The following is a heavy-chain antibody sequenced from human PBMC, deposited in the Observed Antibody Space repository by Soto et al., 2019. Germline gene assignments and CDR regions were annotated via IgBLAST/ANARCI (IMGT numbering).Heavy chain of an antibody. CDR3: TIDGACPGPDFDH. CDR1: GFNFSDGY. V-gene: IGHV3-72*01. Sequence: RGSLSLSCASSGFNFSDGYMAWVRQAPGKGLEWVGRTKNKANSYTTEYAASVKGRFTISRDYSRDSVYLQMNSLKNDDTALYYCTIDGACPGPDFDHWRDGT. CDR2: TKNKANSYTT. D-gene: IGHD2-2*01. J-gene: IGHJ4*01.